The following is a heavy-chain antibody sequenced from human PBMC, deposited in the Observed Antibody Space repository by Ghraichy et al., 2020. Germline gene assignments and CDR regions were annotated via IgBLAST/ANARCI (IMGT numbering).Heavy chain of an antibody. CDR3: AAVGGRGAYDSSGYYYYGMDV. Sequence: SVKVSCKASGFTFTSSAVQWVRQARGQRLEWIGWIVVGSGNTNYAQKFQERVTITRDMSTSTAYMELSSLRSEDTAVYYCAAVGGRGAYDSSGYYYYGMDVWGQGTTVTVSS. J-gene: IGHJ6*02. CDR2: IVVGSGNT. D-gene: IGHD3-22*01. CDR1: GFTFTSSA. V-gene: IGHV1-58*01.